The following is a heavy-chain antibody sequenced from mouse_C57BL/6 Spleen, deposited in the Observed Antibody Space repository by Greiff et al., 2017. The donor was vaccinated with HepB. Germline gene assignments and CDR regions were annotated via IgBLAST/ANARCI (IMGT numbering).Heavy chain of an antibody. Sequence: VQLQQSGAELVRPGASVKLSCTASGFNIKDDYMHWVKQRPEQGLEWIGWIDPENGDTEYASKFQGKATITADPSSNTAYLQLSSLTSEDTAVYYCTTNYYGSSYRRYFDVWGTGTTVTVSS. D-gene: IGHD1-1*01. J-gene: IGHJ1*03. CDR3: TTNYYGSSYRRYFDV. CDR2: IDPENGDT. V-gene: IGHV14-4*01. CDR1: GFNIKDDY.